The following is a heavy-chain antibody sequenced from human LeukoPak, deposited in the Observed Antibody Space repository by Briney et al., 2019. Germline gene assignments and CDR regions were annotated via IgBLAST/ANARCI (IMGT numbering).Heavy chain of an antibody. CDR1: GGSISSYY. Sequence: SETLSLTCTVSGGSISSYYWSWIPQPPGKGLEWIGYIYDSGSTNYNPSLKSRVTISVDTSKNQFSLKLSSVTAADTAVFYCASLTTADAFDIWGQGTMVTVSS. V-gene: IGHV4-59*01. CDR3: ASLTTADAFDI. J-gene: IGHJ3*02. D-gene: IGHD3-22*01. CDR2: IYDSGST.